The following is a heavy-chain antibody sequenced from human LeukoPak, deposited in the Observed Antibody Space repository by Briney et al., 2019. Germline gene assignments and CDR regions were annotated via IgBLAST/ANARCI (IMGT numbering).Heavy chain of an antibody. D-gene: IGHD6-13*01. Sequence: GASVKVSCKASGYTFTGYYMHWVRQAPGQGLEWMGWINPNSGGTNYAQKFQGRVTMTRDTSISTAYMELSRLRSDDTAVYYCARDRYPGIAFDAFDIWGQGTMVTVSS. CDR2: INPNSGGT. J-gene: IGHJ3*02. CDR1: GYTFTGYY. V-gene: IGHV1-2*02. CDR3: ARDRYPGIAFDAFDI.